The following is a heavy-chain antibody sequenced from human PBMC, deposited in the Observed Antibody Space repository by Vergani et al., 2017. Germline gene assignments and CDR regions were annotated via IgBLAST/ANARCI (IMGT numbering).Heavy chain of an antibody. V-gene: IGHV4-59*11. Sequence: QVQLHESCPGLVKSSETLSLTCSVSFDSIRNLYYNLSRQHPGKGLEWIGSIHYSENTNYHPSLKTRVTISVDMSKNQFSLTLTSVTAADTAVYYCASDTNSGQRADRWGEGIQVTVTS. D-gene: IGHD2-8*01. CDR3: ASDTNSGQRADR. CDR1: FDSIRNLY. J-gene: IGHJ5*02. CDR2: IHYSENT.